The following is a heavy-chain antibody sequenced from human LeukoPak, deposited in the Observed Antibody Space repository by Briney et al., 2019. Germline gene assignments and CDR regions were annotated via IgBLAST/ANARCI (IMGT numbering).Heavy chain of an antibody. CDR3: AREHCSGGSCYSIYYYYYMDV. V-gene: IGHV4-38-2*02. Sequence: PSETLSLTCTVSGYSISSGYYWGWIRQPPGKGLEWIGSIYHSGSTYYNPSLKSRVTISVDTSKNQFSLKLSSVTAADTAVYYCAREHCSGGSCYSIYYYYYMDVWGKETTVTVSS. J-gene: IGHJ6*03. CDR1: GYSISSGYY. D-gene: IGHD2-15*01. CDR2: IYHSGST.